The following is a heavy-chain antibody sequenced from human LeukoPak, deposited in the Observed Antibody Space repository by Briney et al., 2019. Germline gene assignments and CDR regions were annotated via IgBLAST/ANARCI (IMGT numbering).Heavy chain of an antibody. CDR2: IYYSGST. D-gene: IGHD2-15*01. J-gene: IGHJ5*02. Sequence: SETLSLTCTVSGGSISSGGYYWSWIRQHPGKGLEWIGYIYYSGSTYYNPSLKSRVTISVDTSKNQFSLKLSSVTAADTAVYYCARSCSGGSCYSGHFDPWGQGTQVTVSS. CDR3: ARSCSGGSCYSGHFDP. CDR1: GGSISSGGYY. V-gene: IGHV4-31*03.